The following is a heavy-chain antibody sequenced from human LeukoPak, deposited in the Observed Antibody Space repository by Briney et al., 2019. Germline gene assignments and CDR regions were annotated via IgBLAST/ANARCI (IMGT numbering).Heavy chain of an antibody. V-gene: IGHV1-46*01. Sequence: ASVKVSCKASGYTFTSYYMHWVRQAPGQGLEWMGIINPSGGSTSYAQKFQGRVTMTRDTSTSTVYMELSSLRSEDTAVYYCARVRGDYSPRKYYYYYYMDVWGKGTTVTVSS. CDR3: ARVRGDYSPRKYYYYYYMDV. J-gene: IGHJ6*03. D-gene: IGHD4-11*01. CDR1: GYTFTSYY. CDR2: INPSGGST.